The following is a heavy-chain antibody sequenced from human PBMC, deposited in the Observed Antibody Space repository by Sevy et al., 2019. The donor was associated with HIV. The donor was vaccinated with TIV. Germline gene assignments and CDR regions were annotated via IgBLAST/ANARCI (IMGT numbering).Heavy chain of an antibody. CDR3: ARLGRLPPRTQYYFDY. V-gene: IGHV4-59*01. D-gene: IGHD3-16*01. J-gene: IGHJ4*02. Sequence: SETLSLTCTVSGGSISSYYWSWIRQPPGKGLEWIGYIYYSGSTNYNPSLKSRVAISVDTSKNQFSLKLSSVTAADTAVYYCARLGRLPPRTQYYFDYWGQGTLVTVSS. CDR2: IYYSGST. CDR1: GGSISSYY.